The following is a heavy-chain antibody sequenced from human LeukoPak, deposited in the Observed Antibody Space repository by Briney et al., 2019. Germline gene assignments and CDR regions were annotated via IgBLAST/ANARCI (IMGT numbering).Heavy chain of an antibody. V-gene: IGHV3-48*01. J-gene: IGHJ6*03. CDR2: ISSSSNTI. Sequence: PGGSLRLSCAASGFTFSSYSMNWVRQAPGKELEWVSYISSSSNTIHYAESVKGRFTISRDNAKNSLYLQMNSLRAEDTAVYYCARGLSPYYYYYMDVWGKGTTVTVSS. CDR1: GFTFSSYS. CDR3: ARGLSPYYYYYMDV.